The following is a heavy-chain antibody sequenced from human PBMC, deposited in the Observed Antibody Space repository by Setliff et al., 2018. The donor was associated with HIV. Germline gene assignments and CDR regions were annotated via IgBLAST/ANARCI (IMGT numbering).Heavy chain of an antibody. V-gene: IGHV3-23*01. CDR2: ISGSGDST. Sequence: GGSLRLSCAASGFTFNYHAMTWVRQAPGKGLEWVSGISGSGDSTFYAHSVKGRFTISRDNSRDTLYLEMNNLRAEDTAFYYCAKDYTPTFWEYNWFDVWGQGTLVTVSS. J-gene: IGHJ5*02. D-gene: IGHD3-16*01. CDR1: GFTFNYHA. CDR3: AKDYTPTFWEYNWFDV.